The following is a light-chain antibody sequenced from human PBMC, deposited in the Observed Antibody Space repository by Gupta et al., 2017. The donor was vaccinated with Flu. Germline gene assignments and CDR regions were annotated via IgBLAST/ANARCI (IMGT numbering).Light chain of an antibody. V-gene: IGLV2-14*03. CDR1: NNDVGAFNF. CDR2: DVS. Sequence: QSALTQPAAVSGPPGQSMTISCTGTNNDVGAFNFVSWYQQPPGTAPILILDDVSNRPSRTSKLFAASNSSTTAFTTISGLQPEDEAYYYCNAYTYTANFVFGGGTKLTVL. J-gene: IGLJ3*02. CDR3: NAYTYTANFV.